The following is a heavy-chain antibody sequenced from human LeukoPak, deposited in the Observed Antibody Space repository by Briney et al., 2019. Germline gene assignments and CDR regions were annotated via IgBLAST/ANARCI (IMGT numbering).Heavy chain of an antibody. CDR2: INHSGST. Sequence: SETLSLTCAVYGGSFSGYYWSWIRQPPGKGLEWVGEINHSGSTNYNPSLKSRVTISVDTSKNQFSLKLSSVTAADTAVYYCARGGGYSGYYFDYWGQGTLVTVSS. V-gene: IGHV4-34*01. D-gene: IGHD3-22*01. CDR1: GGSFSGYY. CDR3: ARGGGYSGYYFDY. J-gene: IGHJ4*02.